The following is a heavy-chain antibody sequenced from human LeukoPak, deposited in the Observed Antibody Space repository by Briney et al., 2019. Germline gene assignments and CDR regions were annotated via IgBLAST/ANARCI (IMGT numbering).Heavy chain of an antibody. V-gene: IGHV3-53*01. D-gene: IGHD3-10*01. CDR3: ARVGDHYHWYLDV. Sequence: PGGSLRLSCEGSGFSVSTKYMNWVRQAPGKGLEWVSILYSGSSTYYTGSVKGRFTVSRDDSKDTLYLHMNSLGVEDTAVYYCARVGDHYHWYLDVWGRGTLVTVSS. CDR2: LYSGSST. CDR1: GFSVSTKY. J-gene: IGHJ2*01.